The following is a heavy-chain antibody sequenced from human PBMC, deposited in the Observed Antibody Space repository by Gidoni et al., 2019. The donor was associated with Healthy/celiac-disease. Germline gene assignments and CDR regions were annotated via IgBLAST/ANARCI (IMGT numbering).Heavy chain of an antibody. CDR2: IYYSGST. J-gene: IGHJ5*02. V-gene: IGHV4-39*01. Sequence: QLQLQESGPGLVKPSETLSLTCTVSGGSISSSSYYWGWITQPPGKGLEWIGSIYYSGSTYYNPSLKSRVTISVDTSKNQFSLKLSSVTAADTAVYYCARHVWFGELRFDPWGQGTLVTVSS. D-gene: IGHD3-10*01. CDR1: GGSISSSSYY. CDR3: ARHVWFGELRFDP.